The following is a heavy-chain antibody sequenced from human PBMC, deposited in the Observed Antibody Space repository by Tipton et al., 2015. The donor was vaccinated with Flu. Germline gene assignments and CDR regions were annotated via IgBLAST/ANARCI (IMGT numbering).Heavy chain of an antibody. V-gene: IGHV4-61*02. CDR2: IYTSAST. Sequence: TLSLTCTVSGGSFTNDKCSWSWNRQPAGKGLDWIGRIYTSASTKYNPSLESRVTISIDTSKNLFSLRLSSVAAADTAVYYCARRLSSVIWCEGFDFWGQGSLVTVSS. D-gene: IGHD3-22*01. CDR1: GGSFTNDKCS. J-gene: IGHJ4*02. CDR3: ARRLSSVIWCEGFDF.